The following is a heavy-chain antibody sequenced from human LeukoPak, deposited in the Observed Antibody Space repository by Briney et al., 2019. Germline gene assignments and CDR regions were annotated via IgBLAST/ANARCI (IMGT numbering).Heavy chain of an antibody. D-gene: IGHD3-22*01. CDR2: IRFDGTSE. CDR3: AKYLSSGFLYYFDY. J-gene: IGHJ4*02. Sequence: SGGSLRLSCAASGFTFSNFGMHRVRQAPGKGLEWVAFIRFDGTSEFYADSVKGRFTISRDNSKNTLYLQMNSLRAEDTAVYYCAKYLSSGFLYYFDYWGQGTLVTVSS. CDR1: GFTFSNFG. V-gene: IGHV3-30*02.